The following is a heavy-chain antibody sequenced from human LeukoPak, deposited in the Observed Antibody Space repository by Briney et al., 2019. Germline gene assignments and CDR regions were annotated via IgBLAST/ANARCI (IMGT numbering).Heavy chain of an antibody. CDR2: IYHDRTT. CDR1: GDSITAPKW. CDR3: VGRGLYGGTWLFEY. V-gene: IGHV4-4*02. D-gene: IGHD2-8*01. J-gene: IGHJ4*02. Sequence: SETLSLTCTVSGDSITAPKWWSWVRPAPGEGLEWIGEIYHDRTTIFNPSLKSRLTISVDKSANQFFLNLNSVSATDTAVYYCVGRGLYGGTWLFEYWGQGALATVSS.